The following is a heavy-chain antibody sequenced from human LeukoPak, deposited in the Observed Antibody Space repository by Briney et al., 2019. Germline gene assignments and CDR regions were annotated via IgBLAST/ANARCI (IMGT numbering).Heavy chain of an antibody. CDR1: GFSFNGYW. V-gene: IGHV3-7*01. CDR3: ARDSRPRGGSCFDN. CDR2: IKEDGSDK. J-gene: IGHJ4*02. D-gene: IGHD2-15*01. Sequence: PGGSLRLSCAASGFSFNGYWMSWVRQAPGKGPGWVANIKEDGSDKYYIDSVKGRFTISRDDGTNSVFLEMNSLRPEDTGLYYCARDSRPRGGSCFDNWGQGTLVTVSS.